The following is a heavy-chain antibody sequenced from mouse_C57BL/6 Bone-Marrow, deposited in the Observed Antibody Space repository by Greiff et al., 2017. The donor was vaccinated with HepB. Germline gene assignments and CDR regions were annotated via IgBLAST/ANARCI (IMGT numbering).Heavy chain of an antibody. CDR3: AKEEIDYAAMDY. Sequence: QVLVKQSGAELVKPGASVKLSCKASGFTFTSYWMHWVKQRPGRGLEWIGRVDPNSGGTKYNEKFKSKATLTVDKPSSTTYMQLSSLTSEDSAVYDCAKEEIDYAAMDYWGQGTSVTVSS. D-gene: IGHD2-13*01. CDR2: VDPNSGGT. CDR1: GFTFTSYW. J-gene: IGHJ4*01. V-gene: IGHV1-72*01.